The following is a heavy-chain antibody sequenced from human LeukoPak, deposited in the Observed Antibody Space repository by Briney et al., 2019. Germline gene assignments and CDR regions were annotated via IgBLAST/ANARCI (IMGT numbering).Heavy chain of an antibody. D-gene: IGHD6-19*01. CDR3: ASTSGYSSGWIDY. CDR1: GGSISSYY. CDR2: IYYSGTT. V-gene: IGHV4-59*12. J-gene: IGHJ4*02. Sequence: SETLSLTCTVSGGSISSYYWSWIRQPPGKGLEWIGYIYYSGTTNYNPSLKSRVTTSVDTSKNQFSLKLSSVTAADTAVYYCASTSGYSSGWIDYWGQGTLVTVSS.